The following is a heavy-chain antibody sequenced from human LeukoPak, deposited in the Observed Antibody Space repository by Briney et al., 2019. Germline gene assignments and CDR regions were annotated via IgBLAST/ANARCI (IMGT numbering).Heavy chain of an antibody. J-gene: IGHJ4*02. CDR3: ARDFDRFMITFGGVANLGY. CDR1: GFTFSSYG. CDR2: IRFDGSNK. D-gene: IGHD3-16*01. V-gene: IGHV3-30*02. Sequence: GGSLRLSCAASGFTFSSYGMHWVRQAPGKGLEWVAFIRFDGSNKYYADSVKGRFTISRDNSKNTLYLQMKSLRAEDTAVYYCARDFDRFMITFGGVANLGYWGQGTLVTVSS.